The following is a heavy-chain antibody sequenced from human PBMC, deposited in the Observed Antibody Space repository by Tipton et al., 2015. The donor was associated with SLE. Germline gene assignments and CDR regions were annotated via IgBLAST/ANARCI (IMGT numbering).Heavy chain of an antibody. J-gene: IGHJ5*02. CDR3: ATFSMTTVTVNWFDP. CDR1: GGSITTVNYY. Sequence: TLSLTCSVSGGSITTVNYYWAWIRQPPGKGLEWIGSINYSGSTYYSLSLRSRVSISVDPSENQFSLKLSSVTAADTAVYYCATFSMTTVTVNWFDPWGQGTLLTVSS. CDR2: INYSGST. D-gene: IGHD4-17*01. V-gene: IGHV4-39*01.